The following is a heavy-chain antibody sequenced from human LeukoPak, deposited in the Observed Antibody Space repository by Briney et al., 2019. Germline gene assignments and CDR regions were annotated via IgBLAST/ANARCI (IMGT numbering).Heavy chain of an antibody. Sequence: PSETLSLTCAVSGGSISSGGYSWSWIRQPPGKGLEWIGYIYHNGSTYYNPSLKSRVTISVDRSKNQFSLKLSSVTAADTAVYYCARVVTGLLEGNWFDPWGQGTLVTVSS. CDR1: GGSISSGGYS. J-gene: IGHJ5*02. V-gene: IGHV4-30-2*01. CDR2: IYHNGST. D-gene: IGHD2-21*02. CDR3: ARVVTGLLEGNWFDP.